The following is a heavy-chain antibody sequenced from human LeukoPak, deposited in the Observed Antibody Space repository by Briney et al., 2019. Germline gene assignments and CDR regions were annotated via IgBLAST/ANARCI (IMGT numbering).Heavy chain of an antibody. CDR1: GFIFSSYA. V-gene: IGHV3-23*01. CDR2: IPGSDDST. Sequence: PGGSLRLSCAASGFIFSSYAMSWVSQAPGKGLEWVSAIPGSDDSTYYADSVRGRFTISRDNSKKTLYLQMDSLRAEDTAVYYCAKETLSGLLTIDYWGQGTLVTVSS. CDR3: AKETLSGLLTIDY. J-gene: IGHJ4*02. D-gene: IGHD6-19*01.